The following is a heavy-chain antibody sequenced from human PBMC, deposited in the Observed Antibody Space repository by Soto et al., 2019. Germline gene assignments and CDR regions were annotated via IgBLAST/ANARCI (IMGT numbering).Heavy chain of an antibody. CDR1: GGSFSSFY. V-gene: IGHV4-59*01. CDR2: VHFSGST. J-gene: IGHJ4*02. Sequence: PSETLSLTCTVSGGSFSSFYWIWIRQPPGKGLEWIGNVHFSGSTDYNPSLRSRVSISLDTSTNKFSLNLSSVTAADTAVYFCAREFGFEAAEFDYWGQGALVTVSS. D-gene: IGHD6-13*01. CDR3: AREFGFEAAEFDY.